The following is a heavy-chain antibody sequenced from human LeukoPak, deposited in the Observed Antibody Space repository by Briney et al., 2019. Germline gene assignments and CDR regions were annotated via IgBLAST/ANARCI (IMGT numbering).Heavy chain of an antibody. V-gene: IGHV3-23*01. CDR1: GFTFSSYA. Sequence: GGSLRLSRAASGFTFSSYAMSWVRQSPGKGLEWVPALSGGGGSTYYAYYTDSVKGRFTISRDNSKNTLYLQMNSLRAEDTALYYCAKFYDILTSYFDYWGQGTLVTVSS. CDR2: LSGGGGST. CDR3: AKFYDILTSYFDY. D-gene: IGHD3-9*01. J-gene: IGHJ4*02.